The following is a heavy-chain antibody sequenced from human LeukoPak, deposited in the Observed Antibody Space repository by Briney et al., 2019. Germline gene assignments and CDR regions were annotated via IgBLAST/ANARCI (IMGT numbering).Heavy chain of an antibody. D-gene: IGHD3-3*01. Sequence: PSETLSLTCTVSGGSISSYYWSWIRQPAGKGLEWIGRIYTSGSTNYNPSLKSRVTMSVGTSKNQFSLKLSSVTAADTAVYYCARDPGDYDSLTYYYYGMDVWGQGTTVTVSS. CDR2: IYTSGST. CDR3: ARDPGDYDSLTYYYYGMDV. CDR1: GGSISSYY. J-gene: IGHJ6*02. V-gene: IGHV4-4*07.